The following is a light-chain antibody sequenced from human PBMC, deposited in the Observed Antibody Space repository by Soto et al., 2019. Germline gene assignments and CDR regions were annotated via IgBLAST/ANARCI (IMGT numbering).Light chain of an antibody. CDR3: RSYDSSLSGSHVV. J-gene: IGLJ2*01. Sequence: QSVLTQPPSVSGAPGQRVTISCTWSSSNIGAGYDVHWYQQLPGTAPKLLIYGNSNRPSGVPDRCSGSKSGTSASLAITGLQAEDEADYCCRSYDSSLSGSHVVFGGGTKLTVL. CDR2: GNS. V-gene: IGLV1-40*01. CDR1: SSNIGAGYD.